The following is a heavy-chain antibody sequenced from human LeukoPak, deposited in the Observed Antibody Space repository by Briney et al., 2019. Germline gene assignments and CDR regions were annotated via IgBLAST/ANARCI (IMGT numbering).Heavy chain of an antibody. D-gene: IGHD5-12*01. V-gene: IGHV4-31*03. CDR1: GGSISSGGYY. J-gene: IGHJ4*02. Sequence: SSETLSLTCTVSGGSISSGGYYWSWIRQHPGKGLEWIGYIYYSGSTYYNPSLKSRVTISVDTSKNQFSLKLSSVTAADTAVYYCASGGGYSGYDYYFDYWGQGTLVTVSS. CDR3: ASGGGYSGYDYYFDY. CDR2: IYYSGST.